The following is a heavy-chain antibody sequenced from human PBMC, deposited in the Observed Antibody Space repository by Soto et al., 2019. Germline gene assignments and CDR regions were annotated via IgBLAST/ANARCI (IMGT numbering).Heavy chain of an antibody. Sequence: SVKVSCKASGGTFSSYAISWVRQAPGQGLEWMGGIIPIFGTANYAQKFQGRVTITADESTSTAYMELSSLRSEYTAVYYCARGVVEQWLVLWFDPWGQGTLVTVSS. CDR3: ARGVVEQWLVLWFDP. CDR2: IIPIFGTA. J-gene: IGHJ5*02. V-gene: IGHV1-69*13. CDR1: GGTFSSYA. D-gene: IGHD6-19*01.